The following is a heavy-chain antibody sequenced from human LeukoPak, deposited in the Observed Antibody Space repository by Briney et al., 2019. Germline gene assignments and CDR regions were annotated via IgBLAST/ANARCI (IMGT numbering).Heavy chain of an antibody. J-gene: IGHJ4*02. CDR1: GASVTTYY. D-gene: IGHD6-19*01. V-gene: IGHV4-59*02. CDR2: VHHSGST. Sequence: PSETLSLTCTVSGASVTTYYWTWIRQSPAKGLEWIGFVHHSGSTNYNPSLKSRLIMSLDTSKNQFSLSLYSVTAADTAVYYCARWTGSSGSVDYWGQGTLVTVSS. CDR3: ARWTGSSGSVDY.